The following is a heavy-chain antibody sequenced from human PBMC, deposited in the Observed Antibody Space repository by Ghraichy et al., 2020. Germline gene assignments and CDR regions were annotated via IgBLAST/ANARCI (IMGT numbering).Heavy chain of an antibody. D-gene: IGHD3-10*01. Sequence: GGSLRLSCAASGFTFSNCAMHWVRQAPGKGLEWVAIIPYDGNSEYYADSVKGRFTISRDNSKNTVYLEMSTLRPEDTAVYYCAKDYYGSGNYGRIDYWGQGTLVTVSS. J-gene: IGHJ4*02. V-gene: IGHV3-30*18. CDR1: GFTFSNCA. CDR3: AKDYYGSGNYGRIDY. CDR2: IPYDGNSE.